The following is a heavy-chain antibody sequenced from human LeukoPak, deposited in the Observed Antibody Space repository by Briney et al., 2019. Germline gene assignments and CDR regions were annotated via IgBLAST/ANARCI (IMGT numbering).Heavy chain of an antibody. CDR2: SSAYNGNT. Sequence: ASVKVSFTSSVYTFTSYGISWVRQAPGQGLEWMGWSSAYNGNTNYAQKLHGRVTMPTDTSTSTAYMELRSLRSDDTAVYYCARGAAPRPENYNWFDPWGQGTLVTVSS. CDR1: VYTFTSYG. V-gene: IGHV1-18*01. J-gene: IGHJ5*02. CDR3: ARGAAPRPENYNWFDP. D-gene: IGHD2-15*01.